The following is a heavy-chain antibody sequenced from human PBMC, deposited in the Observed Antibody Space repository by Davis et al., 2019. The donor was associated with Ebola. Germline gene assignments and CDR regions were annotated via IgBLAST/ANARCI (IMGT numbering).Heavy chain of an antibody. D-gene: IGHD3-10*01. J-gene: IGHJ6*02. Sequence: GESLKISCAAYGFTVSSNYMSWVRQAPGKGLEWVSVIYSGGSTYYADSVKGRFTISRDNSKNTLYLQMNSLRAEDTAVYYCARDRLWFRETRPYDYYYYGMDVWGQGTTVTVSS. V-gene: IGHV3-53*01. CDR2: IYSGGST. CDR1: GFTVSSNY. CDR3: ARDRLWFRETRPYDYYYYGMDV.